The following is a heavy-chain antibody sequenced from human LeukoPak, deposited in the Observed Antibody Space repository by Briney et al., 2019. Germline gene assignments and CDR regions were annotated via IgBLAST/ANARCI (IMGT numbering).Heavy chain of an antibody. Sequence: GGSLRLSCAASGFTFSSYWMHWVRQAPGKGLVWVSRIDTDGSFTSYADSVRGRFTISRDNAKNTLYLQMNSLRAEDTAVYYCARGGYSSGYYWGQGTLVTVSS. D-gene: IGHD3-22*01. CDR1: GFTFSSYW. CDR3: ARGGYSSGYY. CDR2: IDTDGSFT. J-gene: IGHJ4*02. V-gene: IGHV3-74*01.